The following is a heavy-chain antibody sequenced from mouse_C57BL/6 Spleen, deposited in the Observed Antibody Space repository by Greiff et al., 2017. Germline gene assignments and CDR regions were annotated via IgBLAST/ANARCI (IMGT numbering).Heavy chain of an antibody. D-gene: IGHD2-1*01. CDR2: IYPSDSET. J-gene: IGHJ4*01. CDR1: GYTFTSYW. V-gene: IGHV1-61*01. CDR3: ARGRNSYYYAMDY. Sequence: VQLQQPGAELVRPGSSVKLSCKASGYTFTSYWMDWVKQRPGQGLEWIGNIYPSDSETHYNQKFKDKAPLTVDNSSSTAYMQLRSLTSEASAVYYSARGRNSYYYAMDYWGQGTSVTVSS.